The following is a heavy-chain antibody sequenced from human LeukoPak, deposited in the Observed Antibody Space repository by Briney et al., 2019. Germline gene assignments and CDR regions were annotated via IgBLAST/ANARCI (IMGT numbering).Heavy chain of an antibody. Sequence: GASVKVSCKASGYTFTSYGISWVRQAPGQGREWMGRINPNSGGTNYAQKFQGRVTMTRDTSISTAYMELSRLRSDDTAVYYCTLTTVTTFFDYWGQGTLVTVSS. CDR1: GYTFTSYG. CDR3: TLTTVTTFFDY. J-gene: IGHJ4*02. D-gene: IGHD4-17*01. V-gene: IGHV1-2*06. CDR2: INPNSGGT.